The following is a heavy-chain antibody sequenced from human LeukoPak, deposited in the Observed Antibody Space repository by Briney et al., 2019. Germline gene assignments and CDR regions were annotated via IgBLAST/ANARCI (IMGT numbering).Heavy chain of an antibody. CDR3: ARDLSHYGMDV. CDR1: GFTFSSYG. Sequence: GGTLRLSCAASGFTFSSYGMHWVRQAPGQGLEWVGVIWYDGSNKYYADSVKGRFTISRDNSKNTLYLQMNSLRAEDTAVYYCARDLSHYGMDVWGQGTTVTVSS. CDR2: IWYDGSNK. V-gene: IGHV3-33*01. J-gene: IGHJ6*02.